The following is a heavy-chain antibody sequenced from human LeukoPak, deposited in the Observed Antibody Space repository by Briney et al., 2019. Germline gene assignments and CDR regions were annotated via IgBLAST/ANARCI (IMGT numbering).Heavy chain of an antibody. CDR1: GGSISSSNW. CDR2: IYSSGST. J-gene: IGHJ5*02. V-gene: IGHV4-4*02. CDR3: AREKIGYYDSSGRGWFDP. Sequence: SETLSLTCAVSGGSISSSNWWSWVRQPPGKGLEWIGRIYSSGSTNYNPSLKSRVTISVDTSKKQFSLKLNSVTAADTAVYYCAREKIGYYDSSGRGWFDPWGQGTLVTVSS. D-gene: IGHD3-22*01.